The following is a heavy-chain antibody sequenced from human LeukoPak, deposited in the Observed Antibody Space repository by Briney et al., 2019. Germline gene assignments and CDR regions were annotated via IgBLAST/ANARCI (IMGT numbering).Heavy chain of an antibody. CDR1: GFTFSSYW. CDR2: VKQDGSEK. D-gene: IGHD1-20*01. J-gene: IGHJ4*02. V-gene: IGHV3-7*01. CDR3: ATGITGTKRVGYFDY. Sequence: GGSLRLSCAASGFTFSSYWMSWVRQAPGKGLEWVANVKQDGSEKYYVDSVKGRFTISKDNAKNSLYLQMNSLRAEDTAVYYCATGITGTKRVGYFDYWGQGTLVTVSS.